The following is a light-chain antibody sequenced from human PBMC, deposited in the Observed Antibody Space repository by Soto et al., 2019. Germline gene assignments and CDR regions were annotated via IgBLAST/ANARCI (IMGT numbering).Light chain of an antibody. V-gene: IGKV3-11*01. CDR2: DAS. CDR3: QQRDIWPPCT. J-gene: IGKJ5*01. Sequence: EIVLTQSPYFLSSSPGDRATISCRASQRVHSDLAWYQQKPGQAPRLLIYDASNRATGVPARFSGSGSGTDFTLPISSLEPEDFAVYYCQQRDIWPPCTFGQGTRLEIK. CDR1: QRVHSD.